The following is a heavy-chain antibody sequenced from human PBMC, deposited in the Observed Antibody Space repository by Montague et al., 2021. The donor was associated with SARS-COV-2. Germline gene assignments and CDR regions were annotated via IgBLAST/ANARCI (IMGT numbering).Heavy chain of an antibody. D-gene: IGHD5-12*01. CDR1: GGSISSGGYY. J-gene: IGHJ3*02. CDR2: IYYSGST. V-gene: IGHV4-31*03. CDR3: ARDRYSGYVLDAFGI. Sequence: TLSLTCTVSGGSISSGGYYWSWIRQHPGKGLEWIGYIYYSGSTYYNPSLKSRVTISVDTSKNQFSLKLSSVTAADTAVYYCARDRYSGYVLDAFGIWGQGTMVTVSS.